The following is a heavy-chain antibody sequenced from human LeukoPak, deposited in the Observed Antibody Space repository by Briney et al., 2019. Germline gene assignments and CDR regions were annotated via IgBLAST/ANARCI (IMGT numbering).Heavy chain of an antibody. CDR1: GGSVSSGSYY. D-gene: IGHD4-17*01. V-gene: IGHV4-61*02. J-gene: IGHJ2*01. CDR2: IYTSGST. Sequence: PSETLSLTCTVSGGSVSSGSYYWSWIRQPAGKGLEWIGRIYTSGSTNYNPSLKSRVTISVDTSKNQFSLKLSSVTAADTAVYYCARDPDYGDLNWYFDLWGRGTLVTVSS. CDR3: ARDPDYGDLNWYFDL.